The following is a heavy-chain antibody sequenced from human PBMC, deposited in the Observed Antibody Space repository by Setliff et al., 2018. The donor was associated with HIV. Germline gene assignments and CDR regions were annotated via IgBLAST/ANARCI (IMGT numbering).Heavy chain of an antibody. V-gene: IGHV3-53*01. CDR3: ASVAAYGYLSHYFDY. J-gene: IGHJ4*02. Sequence: LRLSCAASGFTVSSNHMRWVRQDPGKGLEWVSIIYSDNRTYYADSVKGRFTISRDTSKNTLYLQMNSLRAEDTAVFYCASVAAYGYLSHYFDYWGQGTLVTVSS. CDR1: GFTVSSNH. D-gene: IGHD5-18*01. CDR2: IYSDNRT.